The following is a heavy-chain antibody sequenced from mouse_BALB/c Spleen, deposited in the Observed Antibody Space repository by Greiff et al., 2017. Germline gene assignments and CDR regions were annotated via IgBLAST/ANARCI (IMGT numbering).Heavy chain of an antibody. Sequence: VQLQQSGPGLVKPSQSLSLTCSVTGYSITSGYYWNWIRQFPGNKLEWMGYISYDGSNNYNPSLKNRISITRDTSKNQFFLKLNSVTTEDTATYYCASIYYGYDRGYYFDYWGQGTTLTVSS. CDR1: GYSITSGYY. V-gene: IGHV3-6*02. CDR3: ASIYYGYDRGYYFDY. J-gene: IGHJ2*01. D-gene: IGHD2-2*01. CDR2: ISYDGSN.